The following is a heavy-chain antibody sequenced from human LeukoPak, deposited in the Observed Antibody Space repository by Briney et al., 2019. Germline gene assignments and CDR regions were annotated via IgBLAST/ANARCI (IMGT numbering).Heavy chain of an antibody. CDR1: GASVTSYY. Sequence: SETLSLTCSVSGASVTSYYLTWIRQPPGKGLESIGYMFYSGTTNYNPSLKSRVTISMDTSKNQFSLKLTSVTAADTAVYYCARIMPSDYSTTPWGQGTLVTVSS. V-gene: IGHV4-59*02. J-gene: IGHJ5*02. CDR3: ARIMPSDYSTTP. D-gene: IGHD4-11*01. CDR2: MFYSGTT.